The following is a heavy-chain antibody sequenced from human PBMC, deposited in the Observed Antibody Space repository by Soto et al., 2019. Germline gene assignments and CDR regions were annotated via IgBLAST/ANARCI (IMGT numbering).Heavy chain of an antibody. D-gene: IGHD4-17*01. V-gene: IGHV4-30-4*01. Sequence: QVQLQESGPGLVKPSQTLSLTCTVSGGSISSGDYYWSWTRQPPGKGLEWIGYIYYSGSTYYNPSLKSRVTISVDTSKNQFSLKLSSVTAADTAVYYCAREIYGDFLGGNWFDPWGQGTLVTVSS. J-gene: IGHJ5*02. CDR1: GGSISSGDYY. CDR3: AREIYGDFLGGNWFDP. CDR2: IYYSGST.